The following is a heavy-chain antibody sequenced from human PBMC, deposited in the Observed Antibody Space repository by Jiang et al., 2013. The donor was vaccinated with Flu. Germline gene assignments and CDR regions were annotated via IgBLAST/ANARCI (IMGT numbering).Heavy chain of an antibody. D-gene: IGHD4-17*01. CDR1: GFTVSSNY. CDR3: ARDGYGDYQRY. J-gene: IGHJ4*02. V-gene: IGHV3-66*01. CDR2: IYSGGST. Sequence: GLVQPGGSLRLSCAASGFTVSSNYMSWVRQAPGKGLEWVSVIYSGGSTYYADSVKGRFTISRDNSKNTLYLQMNSLRAEDTAVYYCARDGYGDYQRYWGQGTLVTVSS.